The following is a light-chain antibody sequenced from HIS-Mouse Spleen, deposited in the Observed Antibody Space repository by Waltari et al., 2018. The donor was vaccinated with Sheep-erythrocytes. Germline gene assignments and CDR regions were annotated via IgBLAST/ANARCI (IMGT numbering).Light chain of an antibody. V-gene: IGLV2-23*01. J-gene: IGLJ3*02. CDR3: CSYAGSSTPWV. Sequence: QSALTQPASVSASPVQSITISCTGTSSDVGSYNLVSWYQQHPGKAPKLMIYEGSKRPSGVSNRFSGSKSGNTASLTISGLQAEDEADYYCCSYAGSSTPWVFGGGTKLTVL. CDR2: EGS. CDR1: SSDVGSYNL.